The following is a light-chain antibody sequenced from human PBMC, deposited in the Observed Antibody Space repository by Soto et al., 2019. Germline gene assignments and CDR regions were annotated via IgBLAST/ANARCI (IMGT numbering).Light chain of an antibody. CDR2: DVT. V-gene: IGLV2-11*01. CDR1: SSDVGLYNY. Sequence: QSALTQPRSVSGSPGQSVTISCTGTSSDVGLYNYVSWYQQHPGKAPKFIIYDVTKRPSGVPDRFSGSKSGNTASLTISGLQAEDEADYYCCSYAGRYTLFGGGTKLTVL. J-gene: IGLJ2*01. CDR3: CSYAGRYTL.